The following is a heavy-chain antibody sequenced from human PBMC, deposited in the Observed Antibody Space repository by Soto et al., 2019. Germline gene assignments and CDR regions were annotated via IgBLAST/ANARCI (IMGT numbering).Heavy chain of an antibody. J-gene: IGHJ5*02. CDR1: GFTLNNYW. Sequence: GSLRLSCTASGFTLNNYWMHWVRQAPGKGLEWVSRIGPDGSTTTYADSVRGRFTISRDNAKNTLYLQMNSLRAEDTAVYYCARPQTTVAGPWFDPWGQGALVTVSS. CDR2: IGPDGSTT. CDR3: ARPQTTVAGPWFDP. D-gene: IGHD6-19*01. V-gene: IGHV3-74*03.